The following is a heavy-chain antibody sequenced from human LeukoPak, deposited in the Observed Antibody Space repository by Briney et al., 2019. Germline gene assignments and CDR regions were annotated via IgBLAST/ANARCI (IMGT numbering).Heavy chain of an antibody. D-gene: IGHD4-23*01. CDR2: IYAGSGRNT. CDR3: ALNDGGNSPHFFDY. V-gene: IGHV3-53*05. Sequence: GGSLRLSCAASGFTVSSNYMSWVRQAPGKGLEWVSVIYAGSGRNTYYADSVEGRFTISRDTSKNTLYLQMNGLRPEDTAVYFCALNDGGNSPHFFDYWGQGTLVAVSS. CDR1: GFTVSSNY. J-gene: IGHJ4*02.